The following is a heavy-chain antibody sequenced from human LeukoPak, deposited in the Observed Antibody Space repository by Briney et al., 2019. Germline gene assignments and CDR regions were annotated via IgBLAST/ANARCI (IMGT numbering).Heavy chain of an antibody. J-gene: IGHJ4*02. CDR1: GFTFSSYA. CDR3: AKDRTDRGY. Sequence: PGGSLRLSCAASGFTFSSYAMNWVRQAPGKGPEWVSAISGSSDSTYYADSVKGRFTISRDNSKNTLYLQMNSLSAEDTAVYYCAKDRTDRGYWGQGTLVTVSS. CDR2: ISGSSDST. D-gene: IGHD2-8*02. V-gene: IGHV3-23*01.